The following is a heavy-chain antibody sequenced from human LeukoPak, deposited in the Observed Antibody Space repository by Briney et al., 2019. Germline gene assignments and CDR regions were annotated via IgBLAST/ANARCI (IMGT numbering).Heavy chain of an antibody. D-gene: IGHD1-26*01. CDR1: GFTFTNYA. CDR3: AKSSSGSYLSLGQ. V-gene: IGHV3-23*01. Sequence: GGSLRLSCAASGFTFTNYAMSWVRQAPGKGLEWVSGISNSGGGTYYADSVKGRFTVSRDNSKNTMSLQMNSLRAEDTAVYYCAKSSSGSYLSLGQWGQGTLVTVSS. CDR2: ISNSGGGT. J-gene: IGHJ4*02.